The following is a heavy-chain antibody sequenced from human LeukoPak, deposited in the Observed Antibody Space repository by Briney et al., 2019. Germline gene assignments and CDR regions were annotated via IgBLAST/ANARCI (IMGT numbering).Heavy chain of an antibody. CDR1: GFTFRNYA. J-gene: IGHJ4*02. D-gene: IGHD3-3*01. V-gene: IGHV3-64D*09. CDR3: VKDPYDFWSLYYFDY. CDR2: ISSNGGST. Sequence: GGSLRLSCSASGFTFRNYAMHWVRQAPGKGLEYVSAISSNGGSTYYTDSVKGRFTISRDNSKNTLYLQMTSLRAEDTAVYFCVKDPYDFWSLYYFDYWGQGTLVTVSS.